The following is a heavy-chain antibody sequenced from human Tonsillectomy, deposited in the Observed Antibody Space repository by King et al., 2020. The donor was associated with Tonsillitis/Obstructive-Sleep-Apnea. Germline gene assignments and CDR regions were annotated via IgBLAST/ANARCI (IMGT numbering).Heavy chain of an antibody. D-gene: IGHD2-8*01. J-gene: IGHJ4*02. CDR3: ARVPPYCPNGVCYNLPYYFDY. CDR2: IYSGGST. Sequence: VQLVESGGGLIQPGGSLRLSCAASGFTVSSNYMSWVRQAPGKGLEWVSVIYSGGSTYYTDSVKGRFTISRDNSKNTLYLQMNSLRAEDTAVYYCARVPPYCPNGVCYNLPYYFDYWGQGTLVTVSS. V-gene: IGHV3-53*01. CDR1: GFTVSSNY.